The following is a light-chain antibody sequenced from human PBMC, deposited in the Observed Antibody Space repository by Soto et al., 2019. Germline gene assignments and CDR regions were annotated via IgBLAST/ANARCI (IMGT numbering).Light chain of an antibody. V-gene: IGKV1-5*01. CDR2: DAS. Sequence: DIQMTQSPSTLSASVGDRVTITCRASQSVRSWLAWYQQKPGRAPKFLIYDASSLESGVPSRFSGSGSGTEFTLTISNLQPDDFATYYCHQYDNYPITFGGGTKVEI. CDR3: HQYDNYPIT. CDR1: QSVRSW. J-gene: IGKJ4*01.